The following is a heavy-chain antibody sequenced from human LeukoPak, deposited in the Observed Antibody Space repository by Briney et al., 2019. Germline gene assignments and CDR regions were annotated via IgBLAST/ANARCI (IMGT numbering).Heavy chain of an antibody. V-gene: IGHV3-74*01. D-gene: IGHD1-26*01. CDR3: ARSGRGGAFDI. J-gene: IGHJ3*02. CDR1: GFTFSSYW. CDR2: IYSDGTRT. Sequence: PGGSLRLSCAASGFTFSSYWMHWVRQGPGKGLVWVSRIYSDGTRTTYADSVKGRLTISGDNGKNTLYLQMNSLSAEDTAVYYCARSGRGGAFDIWGQGTMVTVSS.